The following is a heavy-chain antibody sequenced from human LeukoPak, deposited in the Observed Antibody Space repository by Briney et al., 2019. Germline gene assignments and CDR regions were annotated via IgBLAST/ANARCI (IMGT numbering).Heavy chain of an antibody. J-gene: IGHJ4*02. V-gene: IGHV4-4*07. Sequence: PSETLSLTCTVSGGSIGSYYWSWIRQPAGKGLEWIGRINTSGSTHYNPSLKSRVTLSVDTSENQFSLKLTSVTAANTAVYYCARARSGSLDYWGQGTLVTVSS. CDR2: INTSGST. D-gene: IGHD1-26*01. CDR1: GGSIGSYY. CDR3: ARARSGSLDY.